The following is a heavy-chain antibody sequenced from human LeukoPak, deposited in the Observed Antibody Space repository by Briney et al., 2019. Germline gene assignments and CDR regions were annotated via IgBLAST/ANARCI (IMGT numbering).Heavy chain of an antibody. D-gene: IGHD1-1*01. Sequence: SETLSLTCAVYGGSFSGYYWSWIRQPPGKGLEWIGEINHSGSTNYNPSLKSRVTISVDTSKNQFSLKLSSVTAADTAVYYCARSRVYWKNFDHWGQGTLVTVSS. CDR2: INHSGST. CDR3: ARSRVYWKNFDH. CDR1: GGSFSGYY. V-gene: IGHV4-34*01. J-gene: IGHJ4*02.